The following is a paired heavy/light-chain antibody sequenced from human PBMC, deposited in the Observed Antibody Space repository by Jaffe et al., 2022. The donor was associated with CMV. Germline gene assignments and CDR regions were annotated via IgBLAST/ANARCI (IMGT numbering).Heavy chain of an antibody. CDR2: ISGSGGST. J-gene: IGHJ5*02. V-gene: IGHV3-23*04. CDR3: AKLIVVVVAATKVRWFDP. Sequence: EVQLVESGGGLVQPGGSLRLSCAASGFTFSSYAMSWVRQAPGKGLEWVSAISGSGGSTYYADSVKGRFTISRDNSKNTLYLQMNSLRAEDTAVYYCAKLIVVVVAATKVRWFDPWGQGTLVTVSS. CDR1: GFTFSSYA. D-gene: IGHD2-15*01.
Light chain of an antibody. CDR1: QSVSSSY. CDR3: QQYGSSPEWT. Sequence: EIVLTQSPGTLSLSPGERATLSCRASQSVSSSYLAWYQQKPGQAPRLLIYGASSRATGIPDRFSGSGSGTDFTLTISRLEPEDFAVYYCQQYGSSPEWTFGQGTKVEIK. J-gene: IGKJ1*01. CDR2: GAS. V-gene: IGKV3-20*01.